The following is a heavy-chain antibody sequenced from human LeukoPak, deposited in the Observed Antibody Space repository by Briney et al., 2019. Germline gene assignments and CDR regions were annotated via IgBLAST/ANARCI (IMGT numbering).Heavy chain of an antibody. J-gene: IGHJ4*02. Sequence: SETLSLTCTVCGVPISCFYWSWIREPPGKGREWLGHVYPSRSTSYHPPLQSRVTISVQTSKNQFSLKLSSGAAADTAVYYSASLGSYGLDYWGQGTLVTVSS. CDR3: ASLGSYGLDY. CDR1: GVPISCFY. CDR2: VYPSRST. V-gene: IGHV4-4*09. D-gene: IGHD3-16*01.